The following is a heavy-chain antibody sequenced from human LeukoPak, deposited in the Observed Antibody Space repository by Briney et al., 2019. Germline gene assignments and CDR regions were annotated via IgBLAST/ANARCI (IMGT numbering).Heavy chain of an antibody. J-gene: IGHJ4*02. CDR1: GFTFSDYY. CDR3: ARISKVYCSSTSCPPVYYFDY. D-gene: IGHD2-2*01. CDR2: ISSSGSTI. Sequence: GGSLRLSCAASGFTFSDYYMSWIRQAPGKGLEWVSYISSSGSTIYYADSVKGRFTIYRDNAKNSLYLQMNSLRAEDTAVYYCARISKVYCSSTSCPPVYYFDYWGQGTLVTVSS. V-gene: IGHV3-11*04.